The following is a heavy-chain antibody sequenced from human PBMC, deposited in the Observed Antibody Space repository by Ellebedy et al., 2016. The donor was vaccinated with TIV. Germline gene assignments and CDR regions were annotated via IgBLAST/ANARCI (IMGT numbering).Heavy chain of an antibody. J-gene: IGHJ5*02. Sequence: SETLSLTCAVSGGSLSTYYWSWIRQPPGKWLEWIGEINHSGRTKFNPSLTSRVTISVDASKNQFSLKVPSVTAADTAVYYCARGKLTGDRWFDPWGQGTLVTVSP. CDR2: INHSGRT. CDR1: GGSLSTYY. V-gene: IGHV4-34*01. D-gene: IGHD7-27*01. CDR3: ARGKLTGDRWFDP.